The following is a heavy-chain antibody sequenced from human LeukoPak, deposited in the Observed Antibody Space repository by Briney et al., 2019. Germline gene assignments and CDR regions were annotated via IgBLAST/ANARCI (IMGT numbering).Heavy chain of an antibody. CDR1: GGSISSYY. CDR3: ARVVSGVASLDY. D-gene: IGHD5-12*01. V-gene: IGHV4-59*01. J-gene: IGHJ4*02. CDR2: IYYSGST. Sequence: SETLSLTCTVSGGSISSYYWSWIRQPPGKGLELVGYIYYSGSTNYNPSLKSRGTISVDTSKNQFSLKLSSVTAADTAVYYCARVVSGVASLDYWRQGTLVTVST.